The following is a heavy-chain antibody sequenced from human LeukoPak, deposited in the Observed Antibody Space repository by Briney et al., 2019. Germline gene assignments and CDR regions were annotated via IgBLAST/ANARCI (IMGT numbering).Heavy chain of an antibody. CDR1: GFPFSSYT. D-gene: IGHD6-13*01. Sequence: GGSLRLSCAGSGFPFSSYTINWVRQGPGKGMEWASTISHSGATYYADSVKGRFTISRDNSKNTVFLQMNSLRAEDTALYFCARRSHASPAGYSPLFDSWGQGTLVTVSS. J-gene: IGHJ4*02. V-gene: IGHV3-23*01. CDR3: ARRSHASPAGYSPLFDS. CDR2: ISHSGAT.